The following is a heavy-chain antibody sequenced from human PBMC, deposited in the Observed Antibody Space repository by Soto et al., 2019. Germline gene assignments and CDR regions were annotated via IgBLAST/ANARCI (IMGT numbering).Heavy chain of an antibody. V-gene: IGHV4-59*08. Sequence: TSETLSLTCTVSGGSISDYYWAWIRLPPGKGLEWIGYVNDRWGSHYNPSLKSRVAISLDTSKSQFSLKMTSVTATDTAVYYCGRQGYGALHGLVDVWTQGTTVTVSS. CDR3: GRQGYGALHGLVDV. CDR2: VNDRWGS. D-gene: IGHD3-10*01. J-gene: IGHJ6*02. CDR1: GGSISDYY.